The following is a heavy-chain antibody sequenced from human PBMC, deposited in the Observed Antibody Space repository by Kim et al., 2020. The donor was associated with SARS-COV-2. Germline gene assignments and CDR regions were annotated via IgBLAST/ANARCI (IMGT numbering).Heavy chain of an antibody. CDR2: IWYDGSNK. CDR3: ARDGFDYYGSGSYYPPYYYGMDV. CDR1: GFTFSSYG. J-gene: IGHJ6*02. Sequence: GGSLRLSCAASGFTFSSYGMHWVRQAPGKGLEWVAVIWYDGSNKYYADSVKGRFTISRDNSKNTLYLQMNSLRAEDMAVYYCARDGFDYYGSGSYYPPYYYGMDVWGQGTTVTVSS. V-gene: IGHV3-33*01. D-gene: IGHD3-10*01.